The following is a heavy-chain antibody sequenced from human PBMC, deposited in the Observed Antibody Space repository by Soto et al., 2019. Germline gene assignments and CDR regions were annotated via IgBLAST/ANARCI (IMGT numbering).Heavy chain of an antibody. V-gene: IGHV3-23*01. CDR3: AKGPGDYYYYGMDV. CDR2: ISGSGGST. Sequence: EVQLLESGGGLVQPGGSLRLSCAASGFTFSSYAMSWVRQAPGKGLEWVSAISGSGGSTYYADSVKGRFTISRDNSKTTLYLQMNSLRAEDTAVYYCAKGPGDYYYYGMDVWGQGTTVTVSS. CDR1: GFTFSSYA. J-gene: IGHJ6*02.